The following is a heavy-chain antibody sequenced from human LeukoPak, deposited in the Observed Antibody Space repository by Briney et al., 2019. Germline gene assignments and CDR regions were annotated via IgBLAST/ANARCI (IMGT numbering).Heavy chain of an antibody. CDR2: ISSSSSYT. Sequence: GGSLRLSCAASGFTLSDYYMSWIRQAPGKGLEWVSYISSSSSYTNYADSVKGRFTISRNNAKNSLYLQMNSLRAEDTAVYYCARDRSGYSGYDSLGDYHGMDVWGKGTTVTVSS. CDR1: GFTLSDYY. V-gene: IGHV3-11*06. D-gene: IGHD5-12*01. J-gene: IGHJ6*04. CDR3: ARDRSGYSGYDSLGDYHGMDV.